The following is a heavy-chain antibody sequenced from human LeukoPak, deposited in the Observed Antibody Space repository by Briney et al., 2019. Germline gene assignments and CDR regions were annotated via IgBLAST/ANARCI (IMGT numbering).Heavy chain of an antibody. Sequence: GGSLRLSCAASGFTFSGSAVHWVRQSSGKGLEWVGHIDKKDNLYATAYAESVKGRFTISRDDSKDTAFLHMDSLETEDTALYYCTRDRGTYNWFDPWGQGTLVTVSS. CDR1: GFTFSGSA. CDR2: IDKKDNLYAT. CDR3: TRDRGTYNWFDP. J-gene: IGHJ5*02. V-gene: IGHV3-73*01. D-gene: IGHD2-15*01.